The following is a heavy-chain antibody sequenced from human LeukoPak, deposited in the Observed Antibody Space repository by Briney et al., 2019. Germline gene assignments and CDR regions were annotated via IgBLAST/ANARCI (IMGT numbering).Heavy chain of an antibody. Sequence: GGSLRLSCAASGFTFSSYAMSWVRQAPGKGLKWVSAISGGGGSTYYADSVKGRFTISRDNSKNTLYLQMNSLRAEDTAVYYCAKDRISYGSGRSPLDYWGQGTLVTVSS. J-gene: IGHJ4*02. V-gene: IGHV3-23*01. CDR3: AKDRISYGSGRSPLDY. CDR2: ISGGGGST. D-gene: IGHD3-10*01. CDR1: GFTFSSYA.